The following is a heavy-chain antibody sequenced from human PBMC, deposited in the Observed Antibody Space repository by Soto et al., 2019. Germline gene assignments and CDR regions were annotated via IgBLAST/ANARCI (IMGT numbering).Heavy chain of an antibody. CDR2: IYYSGST. J-gene: IGHJ6*02. CDR1: GGSISSGSYY. Sequence: QVQLQESGPGLVKPSQTLSLTCTVSGGSISSGSYYWSWIRQLPGKGLEWIGYIYYSGSTYYNPSPKCRVTISVDTSKNQFSLKLNSVTAADTAVYYCATRTDYYYGSGSLGGMDVWGQGTTVTVSS. D-gene: IGHD3-10*01. V-gene: IGHV4-31*03. CDR3: ATRTDYYYGSGSLGGMDV.